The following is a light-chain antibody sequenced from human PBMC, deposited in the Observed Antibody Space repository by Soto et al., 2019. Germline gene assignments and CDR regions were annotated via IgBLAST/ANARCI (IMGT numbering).Light chain of an antibody. CDR1: QSVCSN. Sequence: EIVMTQSPATLSVSPGERATLSCRASQSVCSNLAWYQQKPGQAPRVIMYGASTRATGIPARFSGSGSGTEFTLTISSLQSEDFAIYFCQQYNNWPPDRTFGQGTKVEIK. CDR2: GAS. J-gene: IGKJ1*01. V-gene: IGKV3-15*01. CDR3: QQYNNWPPDRT.